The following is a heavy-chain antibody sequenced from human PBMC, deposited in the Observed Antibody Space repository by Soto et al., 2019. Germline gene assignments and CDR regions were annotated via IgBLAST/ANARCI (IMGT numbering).Heavy chain of an antibody. Sequence: AASVKVSCKASGYTFTSYGISWVRQAPGQGLEWMGWISAYNGNTNYAQKLQGRVTMTTDTSTSTAYMELRSLRSDDTAVYYCARDRPRYCSGGSCASNYWGQGTLVTVSS. V-gene: IGHV1-18*04. CDR3: ARDRPRYCSGGSCASNY. D-gene: IGHD2-15*01. CDR1: GYTFTSYG. CDR2: ISAYNGNT. J-gene: IGHJ4*02.